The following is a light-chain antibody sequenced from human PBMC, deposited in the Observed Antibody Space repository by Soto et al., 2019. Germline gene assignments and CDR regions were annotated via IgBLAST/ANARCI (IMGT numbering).Light chain of an antibody. Sequence: EIVLTQSPGTLCLSPGDRATLSCRASQSLTSNYLAWYQQRPGQAPRLLISGASTRATGIPDRFGGTGSGTDFTLTISRLEPEDFAVYYCQQYDSSPYTFGQGTKVDIK. J-gene: IGKJ2*01. CDR2: GAS. CDR3: QQYDSSPYT. V-gene: IGKV3-20*01. CDR1: QSLTSNY.